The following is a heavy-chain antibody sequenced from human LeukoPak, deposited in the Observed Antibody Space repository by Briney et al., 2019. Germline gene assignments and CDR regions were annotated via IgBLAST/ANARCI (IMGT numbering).Heavy chain of an antibody. Sequence: SETLSLTCTVSGASISSYYWSWIRQPPGKGLEWIGSVYFSGKTTYNPSPKSRVTISIDTSKSQFSLRLSSVTAADTAMYYCARDRFGELDYWGQGSLVTVSS. CDR3: ARDRFGELDY. J-gene: IGHJ4*02. V-gene: IGHV4-59*01. D-gene: IGHD3-10*01. CDR1: GASISSYY. CDR2: VYFSGKT.